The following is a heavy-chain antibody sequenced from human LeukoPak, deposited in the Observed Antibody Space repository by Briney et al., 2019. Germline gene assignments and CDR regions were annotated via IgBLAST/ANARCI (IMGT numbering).Heavy chain of an antibody. V-gene: IGHV4-61*01. D-gene: IGHD1-26*01. CDR2: IYYSGGT. CDR1: GGSVSSGSYY. Sequence: SETLSLTCTVSGGSVSSGSYYWSWIRQPPGKGLEWIGYIYYSGGTNYNPSLKSRVTISVDTSKNQFSLKLSSVTAADTAVYYCAREAGATNFDYWGQGTLVTVSS. J-gene: IGHJ4*02. CDR3: AREAGATNFDY.